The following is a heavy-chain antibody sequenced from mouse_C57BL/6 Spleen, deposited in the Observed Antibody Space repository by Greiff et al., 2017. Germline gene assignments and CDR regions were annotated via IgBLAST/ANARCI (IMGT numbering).Heavy chain of an antibody. J-gene: IGHJ1*03. CDR3: ARHLGYGSRNWYFDV. CDR2: ISNLAYSI. D-gene: IGHD1-1*01. Sequence: EVQLVESGGGLVQPGGSLKLSCAASGFTFSDYGMAWVRQAPRKGPEWVAFISNLAYSIYYADTVTGRFTISRENAKNTLYLEMSSQRSEETAMYYCARHLGYGSRNWYFDVWGTGTTVTVSS. V-gene: IGHV5-15*01. CDR1: GFTFSDYG.